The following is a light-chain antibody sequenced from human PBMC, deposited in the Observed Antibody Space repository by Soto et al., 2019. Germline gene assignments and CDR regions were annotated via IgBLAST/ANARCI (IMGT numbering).Light chain of an antibody. J-gene: IGLJ1*01. Sequence: QSALTQPASVSGSPGQSITISCSETSSDVGGYNYVSWYQQHPGKAPKLMIYDVSNRPSGVSNRFSGSKSGNTASLTISGLQAKDEADYNCSSSTSSSTLEVFGTGTKLTVL. V-gene: IGLV2-14*01. CDR3: SSSTSSSTLEV. CDR1: SSDVGGYNY. CDR2: DVS.